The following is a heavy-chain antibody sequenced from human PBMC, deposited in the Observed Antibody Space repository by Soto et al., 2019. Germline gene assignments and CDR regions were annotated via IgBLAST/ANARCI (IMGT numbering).Heavy chain of an antibody. CDR3: ARDRSNSPDYFDY. D-gene: IGHD6-6*01. J-gene: IGHJ4*02. CDR2: IYYSGST. V-gene: IGHV4-30-4*01. CDR1: GGSISSDDYY. Sequence: QVQLQESGPGLAKPSQTLSLTCTVSGGSISSDDYYWSWIRQPPGKGLEWIGYIYYSGSTYYNPSLKSRLTISLDTSKNQFSLRLNSVSAADTAVYYCARDRSNSPDYFDYWGQGTLVTVSS.